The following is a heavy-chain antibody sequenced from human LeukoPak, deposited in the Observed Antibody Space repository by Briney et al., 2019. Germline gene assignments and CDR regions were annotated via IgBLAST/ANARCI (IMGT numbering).Heavy chain of an antibody. D-gene: IGHD2/OR15-2a*01. V-gene: IGHV1-18*01. Sequence: AAVVKVSCKTSGYTFTSYAISWVRQAPGQELECMGWTSTYTGNTDYAQKHQGRVTMTTDTSTSTAYMGLRSLSSDDTAVYYCAIVYLVSSDAFDIWGQGTMVTVSS. J-gene: IGHJ3*02. CDR2: TSTYTGNT. CDR3: AIVYLVSSDAFDI. CDR1: GYTFTSYA.